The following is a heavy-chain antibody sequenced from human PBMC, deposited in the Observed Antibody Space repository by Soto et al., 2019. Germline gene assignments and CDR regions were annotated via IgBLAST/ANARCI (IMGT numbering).Heavy chain of an antibody. Sequence: QLQLQESGPGLVKPSETLSLTCTVSGDSIISSDFYWGWVRQPPGKGLEWIGSIFYLGSSYYNPSLKSRVTMSVDTSKNPFSLRLRSVTAADTALYFCARHSLAPRKNNWFDPWGQGIMVTVSS. V-gene: IGHV4-39*01. CDR1: GDSIISSDFY. J-gene: IGHJ5*02. D-gene: IGHD3-3*02. CDR2: IFYLGSS. CDR3: ARHSLAPRKNNWFDP.